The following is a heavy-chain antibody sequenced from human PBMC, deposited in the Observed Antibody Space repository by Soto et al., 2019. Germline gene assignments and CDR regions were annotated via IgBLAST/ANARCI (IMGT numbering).Heavy chain of an antibody. CDR2: ISYDGSNK. J-gene: IGHJ4*02. CDR3: AKRGGFFDY. V-gene: IGHV3-30-3*02. CDR1: GFTFSSYA. Sequence: QVQLVESGGGVVQPGRSLRLSCAASGFTFSSYAMHWVRQAPGKGLEWVAVISYDGSNKYYADSVKGRFTISRDNSKNTLYLQMNSLRAEDTAVYYCAKRGGFFDYWGQGTLVTVSS.